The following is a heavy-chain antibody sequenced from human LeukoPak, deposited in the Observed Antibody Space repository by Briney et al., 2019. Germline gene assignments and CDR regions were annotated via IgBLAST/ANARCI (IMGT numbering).Heavy chain of an antibody. Sequence: ASVKVSCKASGYTFTSYDINWVRHATGQGLEWMGWMSPNSGDTGYAQKFQGRVTITRDTSASTAYMELSSLRSEDTAVYYCARAPGGYIYYFDYWGQGTLVTVSS. CDR2: MSPNSGDT. CDR1: GYTFTSYD. D-gene: IGHD3-10*01. CDR3: ARAPGGYIYYFDY. J-gene: IGHJ4*02. V-gene: IGHV1-8*01.